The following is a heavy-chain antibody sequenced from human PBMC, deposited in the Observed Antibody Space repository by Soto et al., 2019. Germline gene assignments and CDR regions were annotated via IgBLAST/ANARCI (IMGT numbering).Heavy chain of an antibody. CDR1: GFTFTNYG. J-gene: IGHJ4*01. D-gene: IGHD5-18*01. CDR2: ISDTGGST. Sequence: EVQLLDSGGGLVQPGGSLRLSCVASGFTFTNYGMNWVRQAPGKGLEWVSAISDTGGSTFYADSAKGRFTISRDNSKNTLYLQMDGLRSEDTAIYYCAAALSGYTPNYDYWGHGTPVTVSS. V-gene: IGHV3-23*01. CDR3: AAALSGYTPNYDY.